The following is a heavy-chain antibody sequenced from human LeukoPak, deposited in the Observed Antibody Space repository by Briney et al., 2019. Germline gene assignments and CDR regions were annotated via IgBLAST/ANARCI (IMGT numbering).Heavy chain of an antibody. CDR3: VGEQWLVLYY. V-gene: IGHV3-7*01. CDR2: IKLDGSAT. D-gene: IGHD6-19*01. CDR1: GFTFSSYW. J-gene: IGHJ4*02. Sequence: GGSLRLSCAASGFTFSSYWMSWVRQAPGKGPEWVADIKLDGSATYYLDSVKGRFTISRDNAKNSLYLQMNSLRAEDTAVYYCVGEQWLVLYYWGQGTLVTVSS.